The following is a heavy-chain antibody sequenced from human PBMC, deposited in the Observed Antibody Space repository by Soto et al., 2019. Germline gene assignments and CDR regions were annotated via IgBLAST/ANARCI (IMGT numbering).Heavy chain of an antibody. D-gene: IGHD2-8*02. Sequence: EVQLVESGGGLVKPGGSLRLSCAASGFAFSSYSMNWVRQAPGKGLEWVSYITNSSSFKSYADSVKGRFTISRDNAKNSLYLQMNSLRAEDTAVYYCATFIYTWSLGDWGLGTPDTVSS. V-gene: IGHV3-21*02. J-gene: IGHJ4*02. CDR2: ITNSSSFK. CDR3: ATFIYTWSLGD. CDR1: GFAFSSYS.